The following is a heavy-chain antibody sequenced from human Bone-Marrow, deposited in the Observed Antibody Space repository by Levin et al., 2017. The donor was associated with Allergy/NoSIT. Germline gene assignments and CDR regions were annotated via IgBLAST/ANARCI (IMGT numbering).Heavy chain of an antibody. CDR1: GGSISSSNW. CDR3: ARAGGLWDYGDYFDPRNNYGYGMDV. Sequence: PSETLSLTCAVSGGSISSSNWWSWVRQPPGKGLEWIGEIYHSGSTNYNPSLKSRVTISVDKSKNQFSLKLSAVTAADTAVYYCARAGGLWDYGDYFDPRNNYGYGMDVWGQGTTVTVSS. CDR2: IYHSGST. D-gene: IGHD4-17*01. J-gene: IGHJ6*02. V-gene: IGHV4-4*02.